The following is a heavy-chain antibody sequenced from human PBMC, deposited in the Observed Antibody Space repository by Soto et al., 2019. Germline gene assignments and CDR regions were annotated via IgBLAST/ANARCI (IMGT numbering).Heavy chain of an antibody. J-gene: IGHJ3*02. CDR1: GFTFSSYG. D-gene: IGHD1-26*01. CDR2: ISYDGSNK. V-gene: IGHV3-30*18. Sequence: QVQLVESGGGVAQPGRSLRLSCAASGFTFSSYGMHWVRQAPGKGLEGVAVISYDGSNKYYADSVKGRFTISRDNSKNTLYLQMNSLRAADTAVYYCAKGSGSYLILCAFDIWGQGTMVAVSS. CDR3: AKGSGSYLILCAFDI.